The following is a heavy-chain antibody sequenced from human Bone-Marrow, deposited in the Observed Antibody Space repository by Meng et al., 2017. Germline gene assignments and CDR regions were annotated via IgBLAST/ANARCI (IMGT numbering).Heavy chain of an antibody. D-gene: IGHD6-19*01. CDR1: GFTFSSYA. Sequence: GESLKISCAASGFTFSSYAMHWVRQAPGKGLEWVAVISYDGSNKYYADSVKGRFTISRDNSKNTLYLQMNSLRAEDTAVYYCARDVYSSGWWYYFDYWGQGTLVTVSS. CDR3: ARDVYSSGWWYYFDY. CDR2: ISYDGSNK. J-gene: IGHJ4*02. V-gene: IGHV3-30*04.